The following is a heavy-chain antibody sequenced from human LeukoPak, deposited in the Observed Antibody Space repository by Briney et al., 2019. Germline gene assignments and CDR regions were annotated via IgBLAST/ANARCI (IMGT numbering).Heavy chain of an antibody. V-gene: IGHV3-73*01. CDR3: TRWVVGTTTPFDH. J-gene: IGHJ4*02. D-gene: IGHD2-15*01. Sequence: PGGSLRLSCAASGFIFSDSGIHWVRQASGKGLEWVGRIRSKPNSYATAYAASVRGRFTISRDDSKNTAYLQMNSLKTEDTAVYYCTRWVVGTTTPFDHWGQGTLVTVSS. CDR1: GFIFSDSG. CDR2: IRSKPNSYAT.